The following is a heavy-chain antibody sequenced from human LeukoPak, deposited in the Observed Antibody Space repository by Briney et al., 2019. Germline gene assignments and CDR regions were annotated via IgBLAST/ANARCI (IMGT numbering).Heavy chain of an antibody. CDR2: ISSSSSYI. D-gene: IGHD3-22*01. CDR3: ARVWDYYDENWFDP. J-gene: IGHJ5*02. CDR1: GFTFSSYE. V-gene: IGHV3-21*01. Sequence: GGSLRLSCAASGFTFSSYEMNWVRQAPGKGLEWVSSISSSSSYIYYADSVKGRFTISRDNAKNSLHLQMNSLRAEDTAVYYCARVWDYYDENWFDPWGQGTLVTASS.